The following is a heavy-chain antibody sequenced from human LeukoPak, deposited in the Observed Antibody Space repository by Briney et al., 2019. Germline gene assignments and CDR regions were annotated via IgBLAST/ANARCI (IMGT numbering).Heavy chain of an antibody. Sequence: PSETLSLTCTVSAGSISSGGYYWSWIRQPPGKGLEWIGYIYHSGSTYYNPSLKSRVTISVDRSKNQFSLKLSSVTAADTAVYYCASTYYYDSSGYYFFDYWGRGTLVTVSS. CDR2: IYHSGST. J-gene: IGHJ4*02. V-gene: IGHV4-30-2*01. CDR1: AGSISSGGYY. CDR3: ASTYYYDSSGYYFFDY. D-gene: IGHD3-22*01.